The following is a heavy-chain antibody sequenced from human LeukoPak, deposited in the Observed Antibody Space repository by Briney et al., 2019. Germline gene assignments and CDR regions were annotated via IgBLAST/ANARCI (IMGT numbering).Heavy chain of an antibody. CDR3: ARPGLGYFDWLPHAFDI. D-gene: IGHD3-9*01. Sequence: SETLSLTCAVYGGSFSGYYWSWIRQPPGKGLEWIGEINHSGSTNYNPSLKSRVTISVDTSKNQFSLKLSSVTAADTAVYYCARPGLGYFDWLPHAFDIWGQGTMVTVSS. V-gene: IGHV4-34*01. CDR2: INHSGST. J-gene: IGHJ3*02. CDR1: GGSFSGYY.